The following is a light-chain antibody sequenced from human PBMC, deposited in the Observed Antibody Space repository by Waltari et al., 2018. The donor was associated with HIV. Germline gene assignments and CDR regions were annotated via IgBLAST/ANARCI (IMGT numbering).Light chain of an antibody. CDR2: SAS. CDR1: RSVVSSSNNQNY. V-gene: IGKV4-1*01. Sequence: DIVMTQSPESLTMSPGERATINCKTSRSVVSSSNNQNYLAWYQHKVGQSPKLLIYSASTRAPGVPERFSGGGSGTDFTLTIRGLQADDEAVYYCQQYETVPFTFGPGTTV. J-gene: IGKJ3*01. CDR3: QQYETVPFT.